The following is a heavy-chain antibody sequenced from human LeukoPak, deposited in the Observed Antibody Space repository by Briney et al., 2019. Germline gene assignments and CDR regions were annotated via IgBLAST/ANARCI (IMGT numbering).Heavy chain of an antibody. J-gene: IGHJ6*03. Sequence: PGGSLRLSCAASGFTFNTYAVHWVRQAPGKGPEWLALISYDGSNNYYADSVKGRFTISRDNSKNTLFLQMSGLRTADTAIYYSXXXSGVRGPYYYYYMDVWGKGTTVTVSS. CDR3: XXXSGVRGPYYYYYMDV. V-gene: IGHV3-30*04. CDR1: GFTFNTYA. D-gene: IGHD3-10*01. CDR2: ISYDGSNN.